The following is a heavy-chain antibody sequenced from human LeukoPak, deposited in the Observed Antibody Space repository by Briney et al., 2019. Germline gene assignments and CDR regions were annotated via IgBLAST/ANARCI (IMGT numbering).Heavy chain of an antibody. CDR2: VDPEDGET. CDR3: ATVPSSVANDY. J-gene: IGHJ4*02. CDR1: GYTFTDYY. D-gene: IGHD5-12*01. Sequence: ASVKVSCKVSGYTFTDYYMHWVQQAPGKGLEWMGLVDPEDGETIYAEKFQGRVTITADTSTDTAYMELSSLGSEDTAVYYCATVPSSVANDYWGQGTLVTVSS. V-gene: IGHV1-69-2*01.